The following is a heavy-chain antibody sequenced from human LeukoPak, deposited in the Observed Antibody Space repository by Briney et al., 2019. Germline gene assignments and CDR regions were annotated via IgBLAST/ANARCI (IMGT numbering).Heavy chain of an antibody. CDR3: ARVRRYSSSWGYYFDY. V-gene: IGHV3-7*01. D-gene: IGHD6-13*01. CDR2: IKQDGSEK. Sequence: GGXLRLSCAASGFTFSSYWMSWVRQGPGKGVEGVAHIKQDGSEKYYVDSVKGGFTIYRDKAKKSLYMEMNSLRAEDTAVYYCARVRRYSSSWGYYFDYWGQGTLVTVSS. J-gene: IGHJ4*02. CDR1: GFTFSSYW.